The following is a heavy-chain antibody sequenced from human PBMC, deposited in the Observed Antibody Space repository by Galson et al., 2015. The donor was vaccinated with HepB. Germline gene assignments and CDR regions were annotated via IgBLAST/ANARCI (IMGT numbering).Heavy chain of an antibody. Sequence: SLRLSCAASGFTFSSYAMSWVRQAPGKGLEWVSAISGSGGSTYYADSVKGRFTISRDNSKNTLYLQMNSLRAEDTAVYYCAKASGDKYYDFWSGYYLGRGGYYFDYWGQGTLVTVSS. J-gene: IGHJ4*02. D-gene: IGHD3-3*01. CDR2: ISGSGGST. V-gene: IGHV3-23*01. CDR3: AKASGDKYYDFWSGYYLGRGGYYFDY. CDR1: GFTFSSYA.